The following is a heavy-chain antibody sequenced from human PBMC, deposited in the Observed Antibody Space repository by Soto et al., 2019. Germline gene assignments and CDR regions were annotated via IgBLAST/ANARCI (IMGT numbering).Heavy chain of an antibody. CDR2: IYWNDDK. V-gene: IGHV2-5*01. CDR3: AHRGGYCSGGSCYSLTDY. J-gene: IGHJ4*02. Sequence: SGPTLVNPTQTLTLTCTFSGFSLSTSGVGVGWIRQPPGKALEWLALIYWNDDKRYSPSLKSRLTITKDTSKNQVVLTMTNMDPVDTATYYCAHRGGYCSGGSCYSLTDYWGQGTLVTVSS. D-gene: IGHD2-15*01. CDR1: GFSLSTSGVG.